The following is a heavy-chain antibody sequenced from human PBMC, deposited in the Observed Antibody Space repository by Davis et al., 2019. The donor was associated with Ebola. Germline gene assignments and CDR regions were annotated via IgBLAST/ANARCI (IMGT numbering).Heavy chain of an antibody. CDR3: ARDRYSDGSGYFFEQSH. J-gene: IGHJ4*02. D-gene: IGHD3-22*01. CDR2: IIPVSGVT. Sequence: SVNVSCKASGGTFSSYAISWLRQAPGQGLDWMGGIIPVSGVTKYAQDFQGRVTITADESTSTAYMELSSLRSEDTAMYYCARDRYSDGSGYFFEQSHWGQGTLVTVSS. CDR1: GGTFSSYA. V-gene: IGHV1-69*13.